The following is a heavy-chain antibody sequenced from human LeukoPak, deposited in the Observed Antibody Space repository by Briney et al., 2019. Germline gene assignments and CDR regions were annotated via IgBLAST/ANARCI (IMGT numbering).Heavy chain of an antibody. Sequence: SETLSLTCTVSGGSISSYYWSWIRQPPGKGLEWIGYIYYSGSTNYSPSLKSRVTMSVDTSKNQFSLKLSSVTAADTAVYYCARVGGYSGCAVIWGQGTLVTVSS. J-gene: IGHJ4*02. CDR2: IYYSGST. CDR1: GGSISSYY. V-gene: IGHV4-59*01. CDR3: ARVGGYSGCAVI. D-gene: IGHD5-12*01.